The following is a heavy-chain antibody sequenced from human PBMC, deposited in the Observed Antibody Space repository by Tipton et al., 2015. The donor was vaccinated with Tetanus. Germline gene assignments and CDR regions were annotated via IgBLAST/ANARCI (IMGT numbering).Heavy chain of an antibody. J-gene: IGHJ2*01. CDR3: ARASILGDFDL. CDR2: ISRSRSYI. D-gene: IGHD3-16*01. CDR1: GFTFSTYS. Sequence: SLRLSCAASGFTFSTYSMNWVRQAPGKGLEWVSSISRSRSYINYADLVKGRFTISRDDAENSLYLQMNSLSAEDTAVYYCARASILGDFDLWGRGTLVIVSS. V-gene: IGHV3-21*01.